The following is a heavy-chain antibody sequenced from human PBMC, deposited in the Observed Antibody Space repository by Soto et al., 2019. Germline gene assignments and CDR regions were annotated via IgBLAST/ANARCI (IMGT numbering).Heavy chain of an antibody. Sequence: QVQLVQAGAEVKKPGSSVKFSCNASGGTFSSYAISWVRQAPGQGLEWMGGIIPICGKANDGQKFQGRVTITADESTSTAYIELSSLRSEDTAVYYCARDGQTNGLCYGSTCVWFDPWCQGTLVTVSS. CDR2: IIPICGKA. D-gene: IGHD2-8*01. J-gene: IGHJ5*02. V-gene: IGHV1-69*01. CDR1: GGTFSSYA. CDR3: ARDGQTNGLCYGSTCVWFDP.